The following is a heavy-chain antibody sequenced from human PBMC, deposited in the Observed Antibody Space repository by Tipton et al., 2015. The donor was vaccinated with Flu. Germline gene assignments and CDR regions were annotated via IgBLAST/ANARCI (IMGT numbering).Heavy chain of an antibody. J-gene: IGHJ5*02. CDR2: IYPSGNT. Sequence: TLSLTCTVSGGSLSSYFWSWIRQPAGKGLEWIGRIYPSGNTNYNPSLQSRVTMSVDTSRNQFSLSLTSVTAADTAVYYCARSGDFYLNWFGPWGQGTLVTVSS. CDR1: GGSLSSYF. V-gene: IGHV4-4*07. D-gene: IGHD2/OR15-2a*01. CDR3: ARSGDFYLNWFGP.